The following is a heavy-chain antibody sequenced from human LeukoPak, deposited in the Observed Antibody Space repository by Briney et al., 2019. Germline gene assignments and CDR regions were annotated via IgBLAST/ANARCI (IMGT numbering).Heavy chain of an antibody. Sequence: GESLKISCKGSGYSFTSYWIGWVRQMPGKGLEWMGIIYPGDSDTRYSPSFQGQVTISADKSISTAYLQWSSLKASDTAMYYCATIPYYGSGSYYKHFDYWGQGTLVTVSS. D-gene: IGHD3-10*01. CDR3: ATIPYYGSGSYYKHFDY. J-gene: IGHJ4*02. CDR1: GYSFTSYW. V-gene: IGHV5-51*01. CDR2: IYPGDSDT.